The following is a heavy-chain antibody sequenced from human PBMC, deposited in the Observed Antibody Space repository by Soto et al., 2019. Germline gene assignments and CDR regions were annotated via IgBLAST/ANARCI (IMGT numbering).Heavy chain of an antibody. CDR3: ARDGQYCSGGSCYQTYNWFDP. CDR2: ISAYNGNT. D-gene: IGHD2-15*01. V-gene: IGHV1-18*01. J-gene: IGHJ5*02. Sequence: RASVKVSCKASGYTFTSYGISWVRQAPGQGLEWMGWISAYNGNTNYAQKLQGRVTMTTDTSTSTAYMELRSLRSDDTAVYYCARDGQYCSGGSCYQTYNWFDPWGQGTLVTAPQ. CDR1: GYTFTSYG.